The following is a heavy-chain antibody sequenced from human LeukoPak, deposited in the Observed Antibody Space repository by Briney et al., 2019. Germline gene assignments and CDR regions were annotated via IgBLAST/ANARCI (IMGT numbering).Heavy chain of an antibody. Sequence: GESLKISCKGSGYSFTSYWIGWVRQMPGKGLEWMGIIYPGDSDTRYRPSFQGQVTISADKSFSTAYLQWSSLKASDTAMYYCARRRYCSSTSCYGGVDGFDIWGQGTMVTVSS. D-gene: IGHD2-2*01. CDR2: IYPGDSDT. J-gene: IGHJ3*02. CDR3: ARRRYCSSTSCYGGVDGFDI. V-gene: IGHV5-51*01. CDR1: GYSFTSYW.